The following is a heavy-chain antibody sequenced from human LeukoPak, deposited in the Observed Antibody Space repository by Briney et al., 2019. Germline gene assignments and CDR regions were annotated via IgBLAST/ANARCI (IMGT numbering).Heavy chain of an antibody. CDR2: INPNSGGT. CDR1: GYTFTGYY. V-gene: IGHV1-2*02. CDR3: ARVSSSSWYVYYYYMDV. J-gene: IGHJ6*03. D-gene: IGHD6-13*01. Sequence: ASVKASCKASGYTFTGYYMHWVRQAPGQGLEWMGWINPNSGGTNYAQKFQGRVTMTRDTSISTAYMELSRLRSDDTAVYYCARVSSSSWYVYYYYMDVWGKGTTVTVSS.